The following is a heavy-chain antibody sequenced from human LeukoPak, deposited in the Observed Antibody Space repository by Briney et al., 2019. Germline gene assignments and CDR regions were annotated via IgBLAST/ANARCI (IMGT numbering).Heavy chain of an antibody. Sequence: GESLKISCKGSGYSFTSYWIAWVRQMPGKGLEWMGIIYPGDSDTRYSPSFQGQVTISADRSSSTAYLQWSSLKASDTAMYYCARPRTGTYYDAFDIWGQGTRVTVSS. CDR3: ARPRTGTYYDAFDI. D-gene: IGHD1-26*01. CDR1: GYSFTSYW. J-gene: IGHJ3*02. V-gene: IGHV5-51*01. CDR2: IYPGDSDT.